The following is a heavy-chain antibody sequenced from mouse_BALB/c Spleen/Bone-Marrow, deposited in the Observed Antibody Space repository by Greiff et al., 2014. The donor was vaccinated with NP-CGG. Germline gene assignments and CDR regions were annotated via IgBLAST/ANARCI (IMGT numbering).Heavy chain of an antibody. CDR2: ISYSGST. V-gene: IGHV3-2*02. CDR3: ARDYYGSSSYWYFDV. J-gene: IGHJ1*01. Sequence: EVQRVESGPGLVKPSQSLSLTCTVTGYSITSDYAWNWIRQFPGNKLEWMGYISYSGSTSFNPSLKSRISITRDTSKNQFFLQLNSVTTEDTATYYCARDYYGSSSYWYFDVWGAGAMVTVSS. D-gene: IGHD1-1*01. CDR1: GYSITSDYA.